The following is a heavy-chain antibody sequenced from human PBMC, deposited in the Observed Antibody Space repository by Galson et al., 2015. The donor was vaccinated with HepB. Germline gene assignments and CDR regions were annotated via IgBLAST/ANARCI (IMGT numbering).Heavy chain of an antibody. V-gene: IGHV3-21*01. CDR3: ARASYCSTPSCDLGH. D-gene: IGHD2-2*01. CDR1: GFIFNGYS. CDR2: VTSNSVYA. Sequence: SLRLSCAASGFIFNGYSMNWVRQAPGKGLEWVASVTSNSVYAYYADSVKGRFTISRDNAKNTLSLQMNSLRAEDTGVYYCARASYCSTPSCDLGHWGQGALVTVTS. J-gene: IGHJ1*01.